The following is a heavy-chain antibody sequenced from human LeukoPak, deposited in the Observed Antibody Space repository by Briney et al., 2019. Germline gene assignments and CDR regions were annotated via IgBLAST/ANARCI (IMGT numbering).Heavy chain of an antibody. V-gene: IGHV3-48*03. CDR2: ISSGQTI. D-gene: IGHD3-22*01. CDR1: GFTFSAYE. J-gene: IGHJ4*02. CDR3: ARDKTYYYDSSGSPFDY. Sequence: PGGSLRLSCAASGFTFSAYEMNWVRQAPGKGLEWVAYISSGQTIYYADSVKGRFTISRDNAKNSLYLQMNSLRAEDTAVYYCARDKTYYYDSSGSPFDYWGQGTLVTVSS.